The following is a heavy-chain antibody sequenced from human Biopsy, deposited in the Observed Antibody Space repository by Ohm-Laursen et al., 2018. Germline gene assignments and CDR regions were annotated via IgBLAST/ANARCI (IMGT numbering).Heavy chain of an antibody. Sequence: SQTLSLTCTVSGGSVSSGGFYWSWIRQHLGKGLEWIGYIYYSGTTYYNPSLKSLVTISVDTSKNQFSLKLNSVTAADTAVYYCARRPYGGTRYWYFDLWGRGTLVTVSS. CDR2: IYYSGTT. CDR1: GGSVSSGGFY. V-gene: IGHV4-31*01. J-gene: IGHJ2*01. CDR3: ARRPYGGTRYWYFDL. D-gene: IGHD4-23*01.